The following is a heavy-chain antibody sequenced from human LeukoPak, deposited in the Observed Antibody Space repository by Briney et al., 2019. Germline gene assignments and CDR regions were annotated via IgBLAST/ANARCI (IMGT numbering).Heavy chain of an antibody. D-gene: IGHD6-19*01. Sequence: GGSLRLSCVVSGISLSNYAMTWVRQAPGKGLEWVSYISERGGSTTYADSVKGRFTISRDSSLNTLYLQMNSLRAEDTAVFYCAKRSGYTTGWFFDFWGQGTLVTVSS. J-gene: IGHJ4*02. V-gene: IGHV3-23*01. CDR3: AKRSGYTTGWFFDF. CDR2: ISERGGST. CDR1: GISLSNYA.